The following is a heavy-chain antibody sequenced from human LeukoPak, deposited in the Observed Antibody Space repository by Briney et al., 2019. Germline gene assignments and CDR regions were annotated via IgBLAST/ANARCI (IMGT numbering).Heavy chain of an antibody. J-gene: IGHJ4*02. V-gene: IGHV3-9*01. CDR3: AKARFGYTVMDFDY. Sequence: GGSLRLSCAASGFTFDDYAMHWVRQAPGKGLEWVSGISWNSGSIGYADSVKGRFTISRDNAKNSLYLQMNSLRAEDTALYYCAKARFGYTVMDFDYWGQGTLVTVSS. CDR1: GFTFDDYA. CDR2: ISWNSGSI. D-gene: IGHD4-17*01.